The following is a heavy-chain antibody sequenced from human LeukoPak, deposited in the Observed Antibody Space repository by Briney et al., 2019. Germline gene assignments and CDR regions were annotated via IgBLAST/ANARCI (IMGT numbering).Heavy chain of an antibody. CDR1: GYFFSGYH. D-gene: IGHD3-10*01. Sequence: VASVKVSRKASGYFFSGYHVDWVRQAPGQGLDWMGRIYIDSGDTNYAQKFQGRVTMTRDTSISTAYMELSSLTSDDTAVYYCAGLGSTMEGRIDPWGQGTPVTVSS. CDR2: IYIDSGDT. V-gene: IGHV1-2*02. CDR3: AGLGSTMEGRIDP. J-gene: IGHJ5*02.